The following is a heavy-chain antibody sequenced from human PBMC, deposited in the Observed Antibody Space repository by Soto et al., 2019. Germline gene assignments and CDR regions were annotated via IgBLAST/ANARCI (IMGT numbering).Heavy chain of an antibody. CDR2: ISYDGSNK. V-gene: IGHV3-30-3*01. Sequence: QVQLVESGGGVVQPGRSLRLSCAASGFTFSSYAMHWVRQAPGKGLEWVAVISYDGSNKYYADSVKGRFTISRDNYKNSLYMRMNSLRAEDTAVYYCAREGRDGYSCLSDSWGQGTLVTDSS. J-gene: IGHJ4*02. D-gene: IGHD4-4*01. CDR3: AREGRDGYSCLSDS. CDR1: GFTFSSYA.